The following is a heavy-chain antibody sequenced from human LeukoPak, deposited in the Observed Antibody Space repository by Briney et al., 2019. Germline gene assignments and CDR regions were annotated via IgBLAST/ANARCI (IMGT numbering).Heavy chain of an antibody. CDR2: ISGSGGST. V-gene: IGHV3-23*01. CDR1: GFTFSSYA. CDR3: ARGNRGYSSSLGDY. J-gene: IGHJ4*02. D-gene: IGHD6-6*01. Sequence: PGGSLRLSCAASGFTFSSYAMSWVRQAPGKGLEWVSAISGSGGSTYYADSVKGRFTISRDNAKNSLYLQMNSLRAEDTAVYYCARGNRGYSSSLGDYWGQGTLVTVSS.